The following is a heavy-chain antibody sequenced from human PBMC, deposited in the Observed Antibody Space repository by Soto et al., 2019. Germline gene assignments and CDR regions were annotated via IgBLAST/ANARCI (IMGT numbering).Heavy chain of an antibody. CDR3: ARTYCGGDCYPTRRYYGMDV. CDR2: ISSSGSYT. J-gene: IGHJ6*02. Sequence: PGGSLRLSCAASGFTFSDYYMTWIRQAPGKGLEWVSYISSSGSYTNYADSVKGRFTISRDNAKNSLYLQMNSLRAEDTAVYYCARTYCGGDCYPTRRYYGMDVWGQGTTVTVPS. V-gene: IGHV3-11*06. CDR1: GFTFSDYY. D-gene: IGHD2-21*02.